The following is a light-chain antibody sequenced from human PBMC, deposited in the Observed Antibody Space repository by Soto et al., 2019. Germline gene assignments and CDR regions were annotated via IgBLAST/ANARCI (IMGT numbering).Light chain of an antibody. CDR2: DAS. J-gene: IGKJ2*01. V-gene: IGKV1-5*01. CDR3: QQYNSYSLDT. Sequence: DIQMTQSPSTLSASVGDRVTITCRASQSISSWLAWYQQKPGKAPKLLIYDASSLESGVPSRFSGSGSGTELTLTISSLQPDDFATYYCQQYNSYSLDTFGQGTKLEIK. CDR1: QSISSW.